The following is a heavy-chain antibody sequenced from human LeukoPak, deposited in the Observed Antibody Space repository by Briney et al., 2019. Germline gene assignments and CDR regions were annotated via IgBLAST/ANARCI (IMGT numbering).Heavy chain of an antibody. J-gene: IGHJ4*02. D-gene: IGHD3-3*01. CDR3: AKEEAAGLVTVTTIDN. Sequence: PGGSLRLSCTASGCIFSSYARSWIRQPPGKGLEWVSSISGSGCSTYYADSVKGRFTLSRDNSKNTLYFQMNSLRAEDTAVYYCAKEEAAGLVTVTTIDNWGQGNLVT. CDR1: GCIFSSYA. V-gene: IGHV3-23*01. CDR2: ISGSGCST.